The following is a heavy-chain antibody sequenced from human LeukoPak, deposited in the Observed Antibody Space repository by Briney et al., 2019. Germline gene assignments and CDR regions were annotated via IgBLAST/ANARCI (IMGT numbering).Heavy chain of an antibody. CDR1: GGTFSSYA. CDR3: ARDRGYSSSWYEPRYYYYGMDV. Sequence: ASVKVSCKASGGTFSSYAISWVRQAPGQGLEWMGRIIPILGIANYAQKFQGRVTITADKSTSTAYMELSSLRSEDTAVYYCARDRGYSSSWYEPRYYYYGMDVWGQGTTVTASS. J-gene: IGHJ6*02. CDR2: IIPILGIA. V-gene: IGHV1-69*04. D-gene: IGHD6-13*01.